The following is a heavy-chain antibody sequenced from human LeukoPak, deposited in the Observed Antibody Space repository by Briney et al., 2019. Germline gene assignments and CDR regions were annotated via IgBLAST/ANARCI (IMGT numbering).Heavy chain of an antibody. J-gene: IGHJ1*01. D-gene: IGHD6-25*01. V-gene: IGHV3-66*01. CDR1: GFTVSSNY. CDR2: IYSGDST. CDR3: ARMSAAAQYFQH. Sequence: GGSLRLSCAASGFTVSSNYMSWVRQAPGKGLEWVSVIYSGDSTYYADSVKGRFTISRDNSKNTLYLQMNSLRAEDTAVYYCARMSAAAQYFQHWGQGTLVTVSS.